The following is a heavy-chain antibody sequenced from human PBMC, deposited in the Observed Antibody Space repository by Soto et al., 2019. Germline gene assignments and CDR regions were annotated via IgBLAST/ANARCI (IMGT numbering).Heavy chain of an antibody. V-gene: IGHV5-10-1*01. D-gene: IGHD6-13*01. Sequence: PGESLKISCKGSGYSFTSYWISWVRQMPGKGLEWMGRIDPSDSYTNYSPSFQGHVTISADKSISTAYLQWSSLKASDTAMYYCAVIRVAEAGNYYYGMDVWGQGTTVTVSS. J-gene: IGHJ6*02. CDR1: GYSFTSYW. CDR2: IDPSDSYT. CDR3: AVIRVAEAGNYYYGMDV.